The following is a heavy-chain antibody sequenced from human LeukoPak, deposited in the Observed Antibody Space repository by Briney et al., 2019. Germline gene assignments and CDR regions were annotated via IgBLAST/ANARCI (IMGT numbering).Heavy chain of an antibody. Sequence: KTGGSLRLSCVASGFSFSLYSMNCVRHAPGKGLEWVSTISGDSSGNYIDYADSVKGRFTISRDNAKNSVYLQMNGLRDDDTAVYYCTREGGVGSWGQGTLVSVSS. CDR3: TREGGVGS. J-gene: IGHJ5*01. V-gene: IGHV3-21*01. CDR1: GFSFSLYS. CDR2: ISGDSSGNYI. D-gene: IGHD3-16*01.